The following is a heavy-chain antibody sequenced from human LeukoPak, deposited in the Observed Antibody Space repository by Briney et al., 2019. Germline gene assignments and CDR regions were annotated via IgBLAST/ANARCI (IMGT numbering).Heavy chain of an antibody. J-gene: IGHJ6*03. CDR2: IYYDGST. V-gene: IGHV4-39*07. Sequence: SETLSLTCTVSGGSVSSSSYYWGWIRQPPGKGLEWIGTIYYDGSTYYNPSLKSRVTISVDTSKNQFSLKLSSVTAADTAVYYCARYGVVPAAIGYYYYMDVWGKGTTVTISS. CDR1: GGSVSSSSYY. D-gene: IGHD2-2*01. CDR3: ARYGVVPAAIGYYYYMDV.